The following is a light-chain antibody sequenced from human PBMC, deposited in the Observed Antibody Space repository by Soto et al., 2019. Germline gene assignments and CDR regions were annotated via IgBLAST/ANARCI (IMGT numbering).Light chain of an antibody. CDR1: QSVSSN. V-gene: IGKV3-15*01. CDR2: GAS. J-gene: IGKJ1*01. CDR3: QQYNNWSQT. Sequence: EIVMTQSPATLSVSPGERATLSCRASQSVSSNLAWYQQKPGQAPRLLIYGASTRATGIPARFSGSGSGTKFTLTISSLQSEDFAVYYCQQYNNWSQTFGQGTKVEIK.